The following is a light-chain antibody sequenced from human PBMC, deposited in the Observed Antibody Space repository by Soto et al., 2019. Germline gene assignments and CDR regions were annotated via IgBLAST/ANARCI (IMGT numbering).Light chain of an antibody. V-gene: IGKV1-9*01. CDR2: AAS. CDR3: QKLHGYPIT. J-gene: IGKJ5*01. CDR1: QGIDTS. Sequence: ILLTQSPSSLSASGGYRFNITCRASQGIDTSLAWYQQKPGKAPKLLIYAASNFQSGVPSRFSGSGSGTHFTLAISSLQPEDFATYYCQKLHGYPITCGKGKRREIK.